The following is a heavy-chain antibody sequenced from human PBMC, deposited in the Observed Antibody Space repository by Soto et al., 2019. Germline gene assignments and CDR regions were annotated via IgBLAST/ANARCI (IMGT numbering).Heavy chain of an antibody. CDR2: ISSSSSYI. V-gene: IGHV3-21*01. CDR3: ARDCRATMRPFDY. J-gene: IGHJ4*02. Sequence: ESGGGLVNPGGSLRLSCAASGFTFSSYSMNWVRQAPGKGLEWVSSISSSSSYIYYADSVKGRFTISRDNAKNSLYLQMNSLRAEDTAVYYCARDCRATMRPFDYWGQGTLVTVSS. CDR1: GFTFSSYS. D-gene: IGHD1-26*01.